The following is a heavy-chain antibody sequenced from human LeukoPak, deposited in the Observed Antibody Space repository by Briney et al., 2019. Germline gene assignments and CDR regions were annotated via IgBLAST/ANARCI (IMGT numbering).Heavy chain of an antibody. CDR3: ARGPVALQRFTFDY. Sequence: SVKVSCXASGGTFSSYAISWVRQAPGQGLEWMGGIIPIFGTANYAQKFQGRVTITTDESTSTAYMELSSLRSEDTAVYYCARGPVALQRFTFDYWGQGTLVTVSS. J-gene: IGHJ4*02. CDR1: GGTFSSYA. V-gene: IGHV1-69*05. CDR2: IIPIFGTA. D-gene: IGHD6-19*01.